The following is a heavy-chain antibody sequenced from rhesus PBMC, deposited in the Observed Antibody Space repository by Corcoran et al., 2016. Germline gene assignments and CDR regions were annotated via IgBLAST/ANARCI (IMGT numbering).Heavy chain of an antibody. CDR3: ARDFRYNPYNRFDV. V-gene: IGHV4-127*01. Sequence: QVQLQESGPGLVKPSETLSLTCAVSGYSISRGYGWSWIRQPQGKGVEWIGYISYSGSSYYTPSFKSRVTISIDTSKNQFSLKLSSVTAADTAVYYCARDFRYNPYNRFDVWGPGVLVTVSS. CDR2: ISYSGSS. J-gene: IGHJ5-1*01. CDR1: GYSISRGYG. D-gene: IGHD1-44*01.